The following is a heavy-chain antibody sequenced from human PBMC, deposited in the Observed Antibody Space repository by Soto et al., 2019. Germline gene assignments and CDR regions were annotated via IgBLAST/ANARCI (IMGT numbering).Heavy chain of an antibody. CDR2: ISAYNGNT. J-gene: IGHJ4*02. V-gene: IGHV1-18*04. CDR1: GYTFTSYG. D-gene: IGHD4-17*01. CDR3: ASDVLGYRRGLTTVTTYFDY. Sequence: ASVKVSCKASGYTFTSYGISWVRQAPGQGLEWMGWISAYNGNTNYAQKLQGRVTMTTDTSTSTAYMELRSLRSDDTAVYYCASDVLGYRRGLTTVTTYFDYWGQGTLVTVSS.